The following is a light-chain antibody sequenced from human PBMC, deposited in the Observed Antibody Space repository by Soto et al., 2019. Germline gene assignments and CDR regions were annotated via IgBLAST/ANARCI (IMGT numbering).Light chain of an antibody. CDR2: GAS. CDR3: KQYGSSRA. Sequence: EIVLTQSPGILSLSPGERATLSCRASQSVSSSYLAWYQQKPGQAPRLLIYGASSRATGIPDRFSGSGSGTDFTLTISRLEPEDFAVYYCKQYGSSRAFGQGTXVDIK. V-gene: IGKV3-20*01. CDR1: QSVSSSY. J-gene: IGKJ1*01.